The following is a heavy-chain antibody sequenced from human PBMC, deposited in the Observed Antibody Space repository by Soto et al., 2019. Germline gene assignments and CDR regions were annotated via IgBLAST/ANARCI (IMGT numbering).Heavy chain of an antibody. CDR2: VKEDGSEL. CDR3: ARDIGFDYVN. V-gene: IGHV3-7*01. Sequence: GESLKISCAVSVFNVMSYWMSWVRQAPGKGLEWVASVKEDGSELYYLHSVRGRFSISRDSAGNALHLTMNYLSAEDTGVYFCARDIGFDYVNWGQGIPVTVSS. J-gene: IGHJ4*02. D-gene: IGHD3-16*01. CDR1: VFNVMSYW.